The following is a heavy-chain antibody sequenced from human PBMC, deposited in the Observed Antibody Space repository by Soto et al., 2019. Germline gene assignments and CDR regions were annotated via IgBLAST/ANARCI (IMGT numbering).Heavy chain of an antibody. D-gene: IGHD6-19*01. CDR2: ISAYNGNT. CDR3: ARDRPYSSGWYSYYYGMDV. V-gene: IGHV1-18*01. J-gene: IGHJ6*02. Sequence: QVQLVQSGAEVKKPGASVKVSCKASGYTFTSYGISWVRQAPGQGLEWMGWISAYNGNTNYAQKLQGRGTMTTDTATSTADMELRSLRADDTAGYDCARDRPYSSGWYSYYYGMDVWGQGTTVTVSS. CDR1: GYTFTSYG.